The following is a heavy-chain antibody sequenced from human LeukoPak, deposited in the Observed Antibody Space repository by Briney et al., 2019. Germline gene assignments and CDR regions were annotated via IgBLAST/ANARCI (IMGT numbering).Heavy chain of an antibody. Sequence: SETLSLTCTVSGDSISSYYWSWIRQPPGKGLEWIGYIYYSGSTKYNPSLKSRVTMSLDTSKNQFSLKLSSVTAADTAVYYCARVEGYDSSGYKGFQHWGQGTLVTVSS. CDR2: IYYSGST. CDR1: GDSISSYY. V-gene: IGHV4-59*01. J-gene: IGHJ1*01. CDR3: ARVEGYDSSGYKGFQH. D-gene: IGHD3-22*01.